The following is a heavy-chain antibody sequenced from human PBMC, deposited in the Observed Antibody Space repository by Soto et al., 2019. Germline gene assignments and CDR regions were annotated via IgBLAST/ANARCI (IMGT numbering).Heavy chain of an antibody. CDR2: IFSNAEQ. D-gene: IGHD1-26*01. J-gene: IGHJ4*02. Sequence: QVTLKESGPVLVKSTETLTLTCTVSGFSLSNARMGVSWIRQPPGKALEWLAHIFSNAEQSYSTSLKSRLTISKDTSKSQVVLTMTNMDPVDTARYYCALVGWSYANHRGFDYWVRGTLVTVST. CDR1: GFSLSNARMG. CDR3: ALVGWSYANHRGFDY. V-gene: IGHV2-26*01.